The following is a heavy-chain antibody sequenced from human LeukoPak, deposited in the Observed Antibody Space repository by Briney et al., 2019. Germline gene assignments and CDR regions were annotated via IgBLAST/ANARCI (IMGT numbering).Heavy chain of an antibody. Sequence: SETLSLTCTVSGGSISSYYWSWVRQPPGKGLEWIGYIYYSGSTNYNPSLTSRVTISVDTSKNQFSLKLSSVTAADTAVYYCARITKLQYFDYWGQGTLVTVSS. CDR2: IYYSGST. V-gene: IGHV4-59*01. D-gene: IGHD3-16*01. J-gene: IGHJ4*02. CDR1: GGSISSYY. CDR3: ARITKLQYFDY.